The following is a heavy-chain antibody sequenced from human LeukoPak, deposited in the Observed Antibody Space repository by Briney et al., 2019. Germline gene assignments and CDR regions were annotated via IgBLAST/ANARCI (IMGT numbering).Heavy chain of an antibody. CDR1: GGSFSGYY. J-gene: IGHJ4*02. V-gene: IGHV4-34*01. CDR3: ARSQGGLGVVGGY. D-gene: IGHD3-16*01. Sequence: PSETLSLTCAVYGGSFSGYYWSSIRQPPGKGLEWIGEINHSGSTNYNPSLKSRVTISVDTSKNQFSLKLSSVTAADTAVYYCARSQGGLGVVGGYWGQGTLVTVSS. CDR2: INHSGST.